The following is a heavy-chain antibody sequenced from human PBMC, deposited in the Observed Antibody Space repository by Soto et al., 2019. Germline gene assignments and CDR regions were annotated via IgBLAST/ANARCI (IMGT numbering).Heavy chain of an antibody. D-gene: IGHD2-2*01. J-gene: IGHJ4*02. V-gene: IGHV4-59*01. CDR1: GGSISNFY. Sequence: SETLSLTCTVSGGSISNFYWSWIRQPPGKGLEWIGYIYYSGSTYYNPSLESRVTILVDTSKNEFSLRLSPVTAADTAVYYCARSKVPATAKIEPLLFHYWGQGTLVTVSS. CDR2: IYYSGST. CDR3: ARSKVPATAKIEPLLFHY.